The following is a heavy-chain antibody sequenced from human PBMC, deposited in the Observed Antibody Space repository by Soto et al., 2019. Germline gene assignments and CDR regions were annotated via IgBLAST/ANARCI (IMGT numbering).Heavy chain of an antibody. J-gene: IGHJ4*02. CDR2: IIPIFSTA. Sequence: SVKVSCKASGGTFSSYAISWVRQAPGQVLEWMGGIIPIFSTANYAQKFQGRVTITADKSTSTAYMELSSLRSEDTAVYYCACYYYDSSGYSTFLGYWGQGTLVTVSS. D-gene: IGHD3-22*01. V-gene: IGHV1-69*06. CDR1: GGTFSSYA. CDR3: ACYYYDSSGYSTFLGY.